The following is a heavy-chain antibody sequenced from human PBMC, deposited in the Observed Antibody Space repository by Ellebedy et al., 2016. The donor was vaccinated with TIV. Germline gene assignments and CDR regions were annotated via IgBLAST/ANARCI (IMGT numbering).Heavy chain of an antibody. CDR1: GYAFTGYY. CDR3: AGGRGYRD. V-gene: IGHV1-2*02. Sequence: AASVKVSCKASGYAFTGYYMYWVRQAPGQGLEWMGGIDLSSGGTNYAPKFQGRVTMTRDTSISTAYMELSRLRSDDTAVYYCAGGRGYRDWGQGTLVTVSS. J-gene: IGHJ4*02. D-gene: IGHD5-18*01. CDR2: IDLSSGGT.